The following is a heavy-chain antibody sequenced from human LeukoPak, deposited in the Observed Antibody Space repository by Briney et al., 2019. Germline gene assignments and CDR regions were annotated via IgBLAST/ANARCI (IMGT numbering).Heavy chain of an antibody. J-gene: IGHJ3*02. V-gene: IGHV1-18*01. Sequence: GASVKVSCKASGYTFTSYGISWVRQAPGQGLEWMGWISAYNGNTNYAQKLQGRVTMTTDTSTSTAYMGLRSLRSDDTAVYYCARDQGVVVPGAFDIWGQGTMVTVSS. CDR2: ISAYNGNT. CDR1: GYTFTSYG. D-gene: IGHD2-15*01. CDR3: ARDQGVVVPGAFDI.